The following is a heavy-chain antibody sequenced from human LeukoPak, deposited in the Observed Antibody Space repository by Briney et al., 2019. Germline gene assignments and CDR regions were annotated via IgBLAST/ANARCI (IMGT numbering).Heavy chain of an antibody. Sequence: SVKVSCKASGGTFGSYAISWVRQAPGQGLEWMGGIIPIFGTANYAQKFQGRVTITTDESTSTAYMELSSLRSEDTAVYYCASGGRDYYDSGGSNWFDPWGQGTLVTVSS. CDR2: IIPIFGTA. J-gene: IGHJ5*02. CDR1: GGTFGSYA. CDR3: ASGGRDYYDSGGSNWFDP. V-gene: IGHV1-69*05. D-gene: IGHD3-22*01.